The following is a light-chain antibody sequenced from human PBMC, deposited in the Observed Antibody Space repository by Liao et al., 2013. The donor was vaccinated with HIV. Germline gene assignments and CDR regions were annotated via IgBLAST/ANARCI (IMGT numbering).Light chain of an antibody. Sequence: SYELTQPPSVSVAPGKTARITCGGNDIGSKSVHWYQQKPGQAPVLVIYYDTDRPSGIPERFSGSNSGSTATLTISRVEAGDEADYYCQVWDSSGDHPVFGGGTKLTVL. J-gene: IGLJ3*02. V-gene: IGLV3-21*04. CDR3: QVWDSSGDHPV. CDR2: YDT. CDR1: DIGSKS.